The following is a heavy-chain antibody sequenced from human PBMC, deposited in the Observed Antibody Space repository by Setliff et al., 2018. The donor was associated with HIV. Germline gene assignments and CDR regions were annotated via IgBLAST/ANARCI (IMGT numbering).Heavy chain of an antibody. CDR1: GGTFNMYA. CDR2: IIPIFGTA. V-gene: IGHV1-69*06. Sequence: SVKVFCKTSGGTFNMYAISWVRQAPGQGLEWMGRIIPIFGTANYAQKFQGRVTITADKSTSTAYMELSSLRSEDTAVYYCTRNPQPTGTPDYYYYYYMDVWGKGTTVTVSS. CDR3: TRNPQPTGTPDYYYYYYMDV. J-gene: IGHJ6*03. D-gene: IGHD1-1*01.